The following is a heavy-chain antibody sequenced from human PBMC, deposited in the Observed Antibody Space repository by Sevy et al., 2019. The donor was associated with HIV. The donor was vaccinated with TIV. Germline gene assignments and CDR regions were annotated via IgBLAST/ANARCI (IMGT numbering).Heavy chain of an antibody. CDR1: GFTFISFT. CDR3: ARRGWLSDEVFDF. J-gene: IGHJ3*01. D-gene: IGHD2-15*01. V-gene: IGHV3-21*01. Sequence: GGSLRLSCAASGFTFISFTMNWVRQAPGKGLEWVSSISNSPSYIYYADSVKGRFTISRDNAKNALYLKMDSLRVEDAAVYYCARRGWLSDEVFDFWGHGTMVTVSS. CDR2: ISNSPSYI.